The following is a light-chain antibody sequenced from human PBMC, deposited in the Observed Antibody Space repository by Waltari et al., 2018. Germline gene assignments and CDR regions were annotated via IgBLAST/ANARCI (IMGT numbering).Light chain of an antibody. V-gene: IGLV4-69*02. Sequence: QLVLTQSPSASASLGASVKFTCTLTSGHSNYAIAWHQQQPEEGPRLLMNLNSDGRHSEGGGSPDHFSGSSSGAERYLTLSSLQSENEADYYCHTWGTAHWVFGVGTKLTVL. J-gene: IGLJ3*02. CDR1: SGHSNYA. CDR3: HTWGTAHWV. CDR2: LNSDGRH.